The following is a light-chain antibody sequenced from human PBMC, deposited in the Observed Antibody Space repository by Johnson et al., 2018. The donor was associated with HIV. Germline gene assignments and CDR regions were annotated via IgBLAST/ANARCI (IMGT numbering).Light chain of an antibody. V-gene: IGLV1-51*01. J-gene: IGLJ1*01. CDR1: TSNIGSNS. Sequence: QSVLTQPPSVSAAPGQKVTISCSGNTSNIGSNSVSWYQHFPGIAPKLLVYDRNKRPSGIPDRFFGSKSGTSATLGITRLQTGDEADYYCGTWDSSLRTGFFGTGTKVTVL. CDR3: GTWDSSLRTGF. CDR2: DRN.